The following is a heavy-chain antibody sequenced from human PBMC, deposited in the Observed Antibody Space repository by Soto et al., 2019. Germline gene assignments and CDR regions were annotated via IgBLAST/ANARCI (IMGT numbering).Heavy chain of an antibody. Sequence: HPGGSLRLSCAASGFTFSSYGMHWVRQAPGKGLEWVAVISYDGSNKYYADSVKGRFTISRDNSKNTMYLQMNRLRDEDTAVYYCAKDPGSGWTYFDYWGQGTLVTVSS. V-gene: IGHV3-30*18. D-gene: IGHD6-19*01. CDR1: GFTFSSYG. CDR3: AKDPGSGWTYFDY. CDR2: ISYDGSNK. J-gene: IGHJ4*02.